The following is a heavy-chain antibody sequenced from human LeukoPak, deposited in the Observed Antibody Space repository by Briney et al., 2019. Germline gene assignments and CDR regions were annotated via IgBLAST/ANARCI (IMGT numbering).Heavy chain of an antibody. CDR1: GGSISSGDYY. D-gene: IGHD6-25*01. CDR2: IYYSGST. CDR3: ARDRLEGYYYGMDV. J-gene: IGHJ6*04. Sequence: SQTLSLTCTVSGGSISSGDYYWRWIRQPPGTGLEWIGYIYYSGSTYYNPSLKSRVTISVDTSKNQFSLKLSSVTAADTAVYYCARDRLEGYYYGMDVWGKGTTVTVSS. V-gene: IGHV4-30-4*01.